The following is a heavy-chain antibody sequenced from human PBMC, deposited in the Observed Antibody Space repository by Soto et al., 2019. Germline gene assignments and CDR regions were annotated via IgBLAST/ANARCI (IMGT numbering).Heavy chain of an antibody. Sequence: PGGSLRLSCAASGVTFTSYSMTWVRQVRGEGLQWVSSISKSGDRTYYADSVKGRFTTSRDNSKNTLHLQMNSLRAEDTAIYYCAKGSLGFDYWGQGTLVTVSS. CDR1: GVTFTSYS. CDR3: AKGSLGFDY. V-gene: IGHV3-23*01. CDR2: ISKSGDRT. J-gene: IGHJ4*02.